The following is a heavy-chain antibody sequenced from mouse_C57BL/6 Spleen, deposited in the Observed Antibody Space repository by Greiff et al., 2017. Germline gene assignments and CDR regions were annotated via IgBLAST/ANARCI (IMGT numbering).Heavy chain of an antibody. V-gene: IGHV1-62-2*01. D-gene: IGHD2-3*01. J-gene: IGHJ1*03. CDR1: GYTFTEYT. Sequence: VQLQQSGAELVKPGASVKLSCKASGYTFTEYTIHWVKQRSGQGLEWIGWFYPGSGSIKYNEKFKDKATLTADKSSSTVYMERSRLTSEDSAVYCCARHEDYDGYPYWYFEVWGTGTTVTVSS. CDR2: FYPGSGSI. CDR3: ARHEDYDGYPYWYFEV.